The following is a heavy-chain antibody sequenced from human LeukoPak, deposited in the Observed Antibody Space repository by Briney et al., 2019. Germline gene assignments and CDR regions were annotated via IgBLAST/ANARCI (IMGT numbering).Heavy chain of an antibody. D-gene: IGHD1-26*01. V-gene: IGHV4-31*03. J-gene: IGHJ4*02. CDR1: GGSISSGYYY. Sequence: SETLSLTCTVSGGSISSGYYYLSWILQPPGKGLEWIGYIYYSGSTYYNPSLKSRVTISVDTSKNQFSLKLSSVTAADTAVYYCARRGWELLDYWGQGTLVTVSS. CDR3: ARRGWELLDY. CDR2: IYYSGST.